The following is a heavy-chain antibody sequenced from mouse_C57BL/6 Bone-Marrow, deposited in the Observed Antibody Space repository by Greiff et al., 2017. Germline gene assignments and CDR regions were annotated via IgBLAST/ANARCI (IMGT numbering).Heavy chain of an antibody. CDR2: ISGGGGNT. CDR1: GFTFSSYT. V-gene: IGHV5-9*01. Sequence: EVKLVESGGGLVKPGGSLKLSCAASGFTFSSYTMSWVRQTPEKRLEWVATISGGGGNTYYPDSVKGRFTISRNNAKNTLYLQMSSLRSEDTALYYCARSLYAMDYWGQGTSVTVSS. J-gene: IGHJ4*01. CDR3: ARSLYAMDY.